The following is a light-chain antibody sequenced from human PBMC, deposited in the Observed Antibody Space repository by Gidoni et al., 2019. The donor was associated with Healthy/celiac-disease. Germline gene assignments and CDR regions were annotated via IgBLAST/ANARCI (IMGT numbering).Light chain of an antibody. CDR3: QTCVTGIVV. V-gene: IGLV4-69*01. J-gene: IGLJ2*01. CDR1: SGHSSYA. CDR2: LNGDGSH. Sequence: QLVLTQSTSASASLGASVRLTGTLSSGHSSYAIAWHQQQPEKGPRYLMKLNGDGSHSKGGGIPYRFSGSISVAGHYLTISILQSEDEADSYCQTCVTGIVVFGEGTKLTVL.